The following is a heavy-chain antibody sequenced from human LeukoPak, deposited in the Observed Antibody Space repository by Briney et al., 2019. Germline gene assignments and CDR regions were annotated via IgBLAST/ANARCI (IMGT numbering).Heavy chain of an antibody. V-gene: IGHV3-21*01. Sequence: SGRSLRLSRAASLFTFSNYIVNWVRQARGRGLEWGSSIISSRTYIYYADAVRGRFTISRDNANNSLYLQMNSLGAEDAAVYYCARDSRYGYSTSWYHIVQIDYWGQGTLVTVSS. J-gene: IGHJ4*02. CDR1: LFTFSNYI. D-gene: IGHD6-13*01. CDR2: IISSRTYI. CDR3: ARDSRYGYSTSWYHIVQIDY.